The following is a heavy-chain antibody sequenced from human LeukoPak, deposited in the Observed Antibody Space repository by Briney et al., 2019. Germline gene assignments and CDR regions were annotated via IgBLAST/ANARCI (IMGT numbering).Heavy chain of an antibody. CDR2: IIPIFGTA. Sequence: SSVKVSCKASGGTFTSYAISWVRQAPGQGREWMGRIIPIFGTANYAQKFQGRVTITTDESTSTDYMELSSMRSEDTAVYYCTMVRGAYDAFDIWGQGTMVTVSS. CDR1: GGTFTSYA. V-gene: IGHV1-69*05. J-gene: IGHJ3*02. D-gene: IGHD3-10*01. CDR3: TMVRGAYDAFDI.